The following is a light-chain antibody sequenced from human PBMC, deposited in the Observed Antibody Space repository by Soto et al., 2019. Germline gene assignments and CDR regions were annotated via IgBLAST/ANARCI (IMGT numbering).Light chain of an antibody. CDR1: QSVSSY. J-gene: IGKJ5*01. V-gene: IGKV3-11*01. Sequence: EIVLTQSPATLSLYPGERAPLSCRSRQSVSSYVAWYQQKPGQAPRLLIYDASNRATGIPARFSGSGSGTDFTLTISSLEPEDFAVYYCQQRSNFITFGQGTRLEIK. CDR2: DAS. CDR3: QQRSNFIT.